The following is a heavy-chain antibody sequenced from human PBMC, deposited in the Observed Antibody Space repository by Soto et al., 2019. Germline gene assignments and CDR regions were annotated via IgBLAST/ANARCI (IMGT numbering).Heavy chain of an antibody. CDR3: AKDLDYGVPSEGMDV. CDR2: ISYDGSNK. V-gene: IGHV3-30*04. D-gene: IGHD4-17*01. Sequence: GGSLRLSCAASGLTFSSYAMHWVRQTTGKGLEWVAVISYDGSNKYYADPVRGRFTISRDNSKNTLYLQMNSLRAEDTAVYYCAKDLDYGVPSEGMDVWGQGTTVTSP. J-gene: IGHJ6*02. CDR1: GLTFSSYA.